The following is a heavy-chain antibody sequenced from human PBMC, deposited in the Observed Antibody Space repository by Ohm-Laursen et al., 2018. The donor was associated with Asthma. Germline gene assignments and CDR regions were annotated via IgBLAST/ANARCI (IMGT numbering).Heavy chain of an antibody. CDR2: INSDVSDT. J-gene: IGHJ4*02. V-gene: IGHV3-74*01. D-gene: IGHD6-19*01. Sequence: SLRLSCAASGFTFSGYWMHWVRQAPGKGLAWVSRINSDVSDTTYADSVKGRFTISRDDSKNTLFLQLNSLRAEDTAVYYCAKVIDLSAWRLYFDSWGQGTLVTVSS. CDR3: AKVIDLSAWRLYFDS. CDR1: GFTFSGYW.